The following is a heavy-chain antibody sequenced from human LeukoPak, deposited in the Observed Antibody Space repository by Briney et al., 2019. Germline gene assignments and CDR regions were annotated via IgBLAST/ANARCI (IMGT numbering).Heavy chain of an antibody. D-gene: IGHD4-17*01. CDR2: ISSSGSTI. V-gene: IGHV3-48*03. CDR3: ARDPAPDYGDYFDY. Sequence: PGRSLRLSCAASGFTFSSYEMNWVRQAPGEGLEWVSYISSSGSTIYYTDSVKGRFTISRDNAKNSLYLQMNSLRAEDTAVYYCARDPAPDYGDYFDYWGQGTLVTVSS. J-gene: IGHJ4*02. CDR1: GFTFSSYE.